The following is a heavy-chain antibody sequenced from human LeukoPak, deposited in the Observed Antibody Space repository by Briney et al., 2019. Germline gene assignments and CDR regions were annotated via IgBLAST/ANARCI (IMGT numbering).Heavy chain of an antibody. D-gene: IGHD3-10*01. CDR3: ARDSLTIARDLGAFDI. V-gene: IGHV3-30-3*01. Sequence: PGGSLRLSCAASGFTFSSYAMHWVRQAPGKGLEWVAVISYDGSNKYYADSVKGRFTISRDNSKNTLYLQMNSLRAEDTAVYYCARDSLTIARDLGAFDIWGQGTMVTVSS. CDR1: GFTFSSYA. CDR2: ISYDGSNK. J-gene: IGHJ3*02.